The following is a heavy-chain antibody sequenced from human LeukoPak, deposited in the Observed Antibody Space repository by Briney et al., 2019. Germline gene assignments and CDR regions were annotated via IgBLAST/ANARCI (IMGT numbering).Heavy chain of an antibody. Sequence: PSETLSLTCAVYGGSFSGYCSSWVRQPPGKGRGWVGEINQSGSTNHSTSMKSRVSIAADTSKHQSSLKLSSVPAAETAVYYCAIHIVVVPGAKKKTWLDPWGQETLLTVSS. CDR1: GGSFSGYC. J-gene: IGHJ5*02. V-gene: IGHV4-34*01. CDR3: AIHIVVVPGAKKKTWLDP. CDR2: INQSGST. D-gene: IGHD2-2*01.